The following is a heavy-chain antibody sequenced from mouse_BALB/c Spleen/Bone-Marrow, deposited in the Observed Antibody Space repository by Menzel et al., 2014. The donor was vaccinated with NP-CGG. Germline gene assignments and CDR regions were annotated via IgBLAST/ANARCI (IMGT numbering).Heavy chain of an antibody. CDR3: ARSLRWYFDV. CDR1: GYTFTSYT. J-gene: IGHJ1*01. V-gene: IGHV1-4*01. CDR2: INPSRGYT. D-gene: IGHD1-1*01. Sequence: VQLQQSGAELARPGASVKMSCKASGYTFTSYTMHSVKQGPGQGLEGIGFINPSRGYTNYNRKLKSMDTLTTDKSYSTKYMQMSRLTSEDSEVYYCARSLRWYFDVWGAGTTVTVSS.